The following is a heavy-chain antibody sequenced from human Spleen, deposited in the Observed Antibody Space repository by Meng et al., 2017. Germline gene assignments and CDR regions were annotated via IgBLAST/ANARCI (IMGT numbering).Heavy chain of an antibody. Sequence: GGSLRLSCALSGFTVTPNYMSWVRQATGKGLEWVSSIDRTGDADYADSGKGRFTSSRDNAKNSLYLQMNRLRAKDTAVYYCEREDGKHSSSWYRINYYYYYGMDVWGQGTTVTVSS. J-gene: IGHJ6*02. V-gene: IGHV3-66*01. CDR2: IDRTGDA. CDR1: GFTVTPNY. CDR3: EREDGKHSSSWYRINYYYYYGMDV. D-gene: IGHD6-13*01.